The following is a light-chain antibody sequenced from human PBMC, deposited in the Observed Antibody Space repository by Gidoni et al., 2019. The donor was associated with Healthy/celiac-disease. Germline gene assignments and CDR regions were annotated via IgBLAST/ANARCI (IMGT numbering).Light chain of an antibody. CDR1: SLRSDY. V-gene: IGLV3-19*01. Sequence: SSELTQDPAVSVALGQTVRITCQGDSLRSDYASWYQQTPGQAPVLVIYGKNNRPSGIPDRFSGSSSGNTASLTITGAQAEDEADYYCNSRDSSGNHYVFGTGTKVTVL. J-gene: IGLJ1*01. CDR3: NSRDSSGNHYV. CDR2: GKN.